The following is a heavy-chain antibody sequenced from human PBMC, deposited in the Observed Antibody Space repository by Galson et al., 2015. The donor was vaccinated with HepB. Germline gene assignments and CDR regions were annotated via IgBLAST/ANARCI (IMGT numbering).Heavy chain of an antibody. CDR1: GYTFTHYG. Sequence: SVKVSCKASGYTFTHYGISWVRQAPGQGLEWMGWVSAYNGNTNYVQKLQGRVTMTTDTSTSTAYMELRSLRSDDTAVYYCARVDSCGGDCYSTPTYYYYYYMDVWGKGTTVTVSS. CDR3: ARVDSCGGDCYSTPTYYYYYYMDV. D-gene: IGHD2-21*01. J-gene: IGHJ6*03. V-gene: IGHV1-18*01. CDR2: VSAYNGNT.